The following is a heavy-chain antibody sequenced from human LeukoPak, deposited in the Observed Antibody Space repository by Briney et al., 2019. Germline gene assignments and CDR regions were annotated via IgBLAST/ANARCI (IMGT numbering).Heavy chain of an antibody. V-gene: IGHV3-21*04. CDR2: ISNSSSYI. CDR3: ANLQQLGARPPDY. D-gene: IGHD6-13*01. J-gene: IGHJ4*02. Sequence: GGSLRLSCAASGFTFSSYSMNWVRQAPGKGLEWVSSISNSSSYIYYADSVKGRFTISRDNAKNSLYLQMNSLRAEDTAVYYCANLQQLGARPPDYWGQGTLVTVSS. CDR1: GFTFSSYS.